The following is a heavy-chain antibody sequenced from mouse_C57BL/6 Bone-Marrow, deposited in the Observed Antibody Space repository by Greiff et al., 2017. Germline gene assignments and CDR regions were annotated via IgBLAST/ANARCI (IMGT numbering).Heavy chain of an antibody. CDR2: IYPTSGRT. J-gene: IGHJ2*01. CDR1: GYTFTSYW. Sequence: QVQLQQPGAELVKPGASVKMSCKASGYTFTSYWITWVKQRPGQGLEWIGDIYPTSGRTYYNEKFKGKAILTVDTSSKTAYMQLSSLTSEDSAVFYCARSCPLGRCFDYWGQGTTLTVSS. V-gene: IGHV1-55*01. D-gene: IGHD4-1*01. CDR3: ARSCPLGRCFDY.